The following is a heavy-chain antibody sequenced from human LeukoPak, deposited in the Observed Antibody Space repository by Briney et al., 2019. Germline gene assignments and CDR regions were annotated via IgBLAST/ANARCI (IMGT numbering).Heavy chain of an antibody. CDR2: IYYTGST. Sequence: PSETLSLTCTVSGGSVSSYYWSWIRQSPGKGLEWIGYIYYTGSTNYNPSPQSRVTISVDTSKNQFSLKLSSVTAADTAVYYCAGGGHYYDTSGSTYYLHYWGQGTLVTVSS. CDR1: GGSVSSYY. D-gene: IGHD3-22*01. CDR3: AGGGHYYDTSGSTYYLHY. V-gene: IGHV4-59*02. J-gene: IGHJ4*02.